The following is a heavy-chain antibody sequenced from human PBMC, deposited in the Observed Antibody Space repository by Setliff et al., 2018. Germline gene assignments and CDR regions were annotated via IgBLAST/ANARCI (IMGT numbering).Heavy chain of an antibody. CDR2: ISSSSSYI. V-gene: IGHV3-21*03. D-gene: IGHD3-10*01. J-gene: IGHJ5*02. CDR1: GFTFSSYS. CDR3: ARRYYGSGSYNFWSGPSLAPNWFDP. Sequence: PGGSLRLSCAASGFTFSSYSMNWVRQAPGKGLEWVSSISSSSSYIYYADSVKGRFTISRDNAKNSLYLQMNSLRAGDTAVYYCARRYYGSGSYNFWSGPSLAPNWFDPWGQGTLVTVSS.